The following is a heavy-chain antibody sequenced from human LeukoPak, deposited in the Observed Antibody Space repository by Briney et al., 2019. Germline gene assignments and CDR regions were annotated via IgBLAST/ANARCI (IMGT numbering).Heavy chain of an antibody. J-gene: IGHJ3*02. Sequence: GGSLRLSCAASGLPFNDLWMTWVRQAPGKGLEWVALIKTDGSVTEYVESVKGRFTISRDNAKNTLYLQMNSLRAEDTAMYYCARVSGSRNYYFGAFDIWGQGTMVTVSS. CDR1: GLPFNDLW. V-gene: IGHV3-7*01. CDR3: ARVSGSRNYYFGAFDI. D-gene: IGHD3-10*01. CDR2: IKTDGSVT.